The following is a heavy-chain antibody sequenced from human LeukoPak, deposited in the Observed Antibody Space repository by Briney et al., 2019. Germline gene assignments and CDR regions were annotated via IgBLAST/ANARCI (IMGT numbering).Heavy chain of an antibody. CDR1: GGSISRSSYY. V-gene: IGHV4-39*01. J-gene: IGHJ4*02. Sequence: PSETLSLTCTVSGGSISRSSYYWGWIRQPPGKGLEWIGSIYYSGTTYSNPSLKSRVTISVDTSKNQFSLKLRSVTAADTAVYYCARQNDRFHDYWGQGTLVTVSS. CDR3: ARQNDRFHDY. D-gene: IGHD1-1*01. CDR2: IYYSGTT.